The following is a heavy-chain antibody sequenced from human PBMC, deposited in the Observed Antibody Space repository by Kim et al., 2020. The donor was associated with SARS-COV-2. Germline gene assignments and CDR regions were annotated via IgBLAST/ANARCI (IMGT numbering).Heavy chain of an antibody. V-gene: IGHV4-59*01. D-gene: IGHD1-26*01. CDR3: ARVTSGSYDAFDI. Sequence: NPSPKSRVTISVDTSENPFSLKLSSVTAADTAVYYCARVTSGSYDAFDIWGQGTMVTVSS. J-gene: IGHJ3*02.